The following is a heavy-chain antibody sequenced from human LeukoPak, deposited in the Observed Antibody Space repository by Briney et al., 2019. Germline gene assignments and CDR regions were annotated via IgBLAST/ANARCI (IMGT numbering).Heavy chain of an antibody. D-gene: IGHD3-10*01. CDR1: GFTFSNYA. CDR3: AKSMVRGVISVDN. Sequence: SGGSLRLSCAASGFTFSNYAMSWVRQAPGKGLEWVSAISGSGSSTYYADSVKGRFTISRDNSKNTLYLQMNSLRAEDTPVYYCAKSMVRGVISVDNWGQGTLVTVSS. V-gene: IGHV3-23*01. J-gene: IGHJ4*02. CDR2: ISGSGSST.